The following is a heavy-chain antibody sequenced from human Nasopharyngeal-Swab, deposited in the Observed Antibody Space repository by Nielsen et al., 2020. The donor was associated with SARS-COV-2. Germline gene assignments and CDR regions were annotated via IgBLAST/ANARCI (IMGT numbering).Heavy chain of an antibody. D-gene: IGHD4-17*01. CDR2: FDPEDGET. Sequence: ASVKVAGKVSGYTLTELSMHGVRQAPGKGLEWMGGFDPEDGETIYAQKFQGRVTMTEDTSTDTAYMELSSLRSEDTAVYYCATGDPTVTSSNWFDPWGQGTLVTVSS. CDR1: GYTLTELS. CDR3: ATGDPTVTSSNWFDP. J-gene: IGHJ5*02. V-gene: IGHV1-24*01.